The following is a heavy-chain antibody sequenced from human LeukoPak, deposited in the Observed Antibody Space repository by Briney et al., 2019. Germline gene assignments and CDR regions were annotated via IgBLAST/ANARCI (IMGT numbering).Heavy chain of an antibody. Sequence: GGSLRLSCAASGFTFSSYGMHWVRQAPGKGLEWVAVIWYDGSNKYYADSVKGRFTISRDNSKNTLYLQMNSLRAEDTAVYYCARDGYYGSGSYAYYYYGMDVWGKGTTVTVSS. V-gene: IGHV3-33*01. J-gene: IGHJ6*04. CDR3: ARDGYYGSGSYAYYYYGMDV. CDR1: GFTFSSYG. D-gene: IGHD3-10*01. CDR2: IWYDGSNK.